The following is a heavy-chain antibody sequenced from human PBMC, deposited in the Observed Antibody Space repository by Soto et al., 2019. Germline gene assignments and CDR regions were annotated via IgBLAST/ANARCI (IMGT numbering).Heavy chain of an antibody. CDR1: GGSISSYY. CDR3: ARDYRPTYYYDSGGYYPPTYFDS. V-gene: IGHV4-59*12. CDR2: INYSART. Sequence: SETLSLTCTVSGGSISSYYWSWIRQPPGKGLEWIGYINYSARTNYNPSLQSRVTMSVDTSKNLFSLRLSSVTAADTAVYFCARDYRPTYYYDSGGYYPPTYFDSWGQGALVTVSS. J-gene: IGHJ4*02. D-gene: IGHD3-22*01.